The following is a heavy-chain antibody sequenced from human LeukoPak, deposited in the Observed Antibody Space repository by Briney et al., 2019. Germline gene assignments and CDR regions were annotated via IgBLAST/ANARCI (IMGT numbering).Heavy chain of an antibody. Sequence: PGGSLRLSCAASGFTFSGSTMHWVRQASGKGLEWVGRIRNKANNYATAYAASVKGRFTISRDDSKNTAYLQMNSLKTEDTAVYYCTPLRDYGDYISDYWGQGTLVTVSS. CDR3: TPLRDYGDYISDY. CDR1: GFTFSGST. D-gene: IGHD4-17*01. V-gene: IGHV3-73*01. J-gene: IGHJ4*02. CDR2: IRNKANNYAT.